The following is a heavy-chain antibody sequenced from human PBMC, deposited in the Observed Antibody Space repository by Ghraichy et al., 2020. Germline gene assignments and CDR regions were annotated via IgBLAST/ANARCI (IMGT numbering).Heavy chain of an antibody. CDR1: GFTFSSYS. CDR3: ARARTRLTGYYYGMDV. Sequence: GGSLRLSCAASGFTFSSYSMNWVRQAPGKGLEWVSSISSSSSYIYYADSVKGRFTISRDNAKNSLYLQMNSLRAEYTAVYYCARARTRLTGYYYGMDVWGQGTTVTVSS. V-gene: IGHV3-21*01. CDR2: ISSSSSYI. J-gene: IGHJ6*02. D-gene: IGHD1-14*01.